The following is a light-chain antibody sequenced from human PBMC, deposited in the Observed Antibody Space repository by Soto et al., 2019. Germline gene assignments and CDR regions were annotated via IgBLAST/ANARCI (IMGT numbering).Light chain of an antibody. CDR3: QQYGAALPWA. J-gene: IGKJ1*01. Sequence: EIVLTQSPGTLSLSPGERATLSCRASQSFSSRYLAWYQQRPGQAPRLLIYGASTRATGIPDRFSASGSGTDFTLTISRLEPEEFAVYYCQQYGAALPWAFGQGTKVEIK. CDR1: QSFSSRY. CDR2: GAS. V-gene: IGKV3-20*01.